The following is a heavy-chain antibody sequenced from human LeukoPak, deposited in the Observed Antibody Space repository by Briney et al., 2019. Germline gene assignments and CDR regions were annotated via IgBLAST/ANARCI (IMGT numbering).Heavy chain of an antibody. J-gene: IGHJ5*02. Sequence: GRSLRLSCAASGFTFSSYAMHRVRQAPGKGLEWVAVISYDGSNKYYADSVKGRFTISRDNSKNTLYLQMNSLRAEDTAVYYCARASGSYLSYDWFDPWGQGTLVTVSS. CDR3: ARASGSYLSYDWFDP. D-gene: IGHD1-26*01. CDR1: GFTFSSYA. V-gene: IGHV3-30-3*01. CDR2: ISYDGSNK.